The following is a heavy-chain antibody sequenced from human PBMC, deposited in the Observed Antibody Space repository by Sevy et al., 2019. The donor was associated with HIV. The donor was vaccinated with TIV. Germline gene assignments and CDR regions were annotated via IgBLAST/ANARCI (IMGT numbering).Heavy chain of an antibody. CDR2: INFDGSDR. J-gene: IGHJ5*02. CDR3: AKDLRVVIPAAMQPADL. D-gene: IGHD2-2*01. Sequence: GGSLRLSCVASKFPFRSNGFHWVRQPPGKGLEWLSYINFDGSDRKYADSVKGRFTVSRDNPKNTLYLQMNSLRAEDTAVYYCAKDLRVVIPAAMQPADLWGQGTLVTVSS. CDR1: KFPFRSNG. V-gene: IGHV3-30*02.